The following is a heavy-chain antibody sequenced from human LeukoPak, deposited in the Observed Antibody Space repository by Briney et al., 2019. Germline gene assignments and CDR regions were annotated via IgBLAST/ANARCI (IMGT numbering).Heavy chain of an antibody. CDR1: GFTFSTYG. J-gene: IGHJ4*02. CDR3: AKAGRGFVVVTAHFDY. V-gene: IGHV3-30*18. CDR2: ISYDATTK. Sequence: PGGSLRLSCAASGFTFSTYGIHWVRQAPGKGLEWVTFISYDATTKSYADSVKGRFTISRNNSKNTVYLQMNSLSDDDTAVYYCAKAGRGFVVVTAHFDYWGQGTLVTVSS. D-gene: IGHD2-21*02.